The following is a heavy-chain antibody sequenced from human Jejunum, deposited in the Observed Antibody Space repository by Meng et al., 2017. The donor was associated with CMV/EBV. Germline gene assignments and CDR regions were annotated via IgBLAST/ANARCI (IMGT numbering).Heavy chain of an antibody. CDR2: MNPNSGDT. D-gene: IGHD5-18*01. CDR3: ARAPRGYSFY. V-gene: IGHV1-8*01. Sequence: CKASGYTFTSLDINWMRQATGQGLEWMGWMNPNSGDTGYAQKFQGRVTMTRNTSISTAYMELSRLTSEDTAMYYCARAPRGYSFYWGQGTLVTVSS. J-gene: IGHJ4*02. CDR1: GYTFTSLD.